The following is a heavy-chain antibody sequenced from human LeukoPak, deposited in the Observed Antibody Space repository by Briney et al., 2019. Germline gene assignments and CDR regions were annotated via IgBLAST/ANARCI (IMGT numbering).Heavy chain of an antibody. CDR2: IKQDGSEK. Sequence: GGSLRLSCAASGFIFNNNFMSWVRQVPGKGLEWLANIKQDGSEKTYVDSVKGRFTIFRDNAKNLLYLQMNSLRAEDTAVYYCAKGRWFGLFDYWGQGTLVTVSS. D-gene: IGHD3-10*01. CDR1: GFIFNNNF. V-gene: IGHV3-7*01. CDR3: AKGRWFGLFDY. J-gene: IGHJ4*02.